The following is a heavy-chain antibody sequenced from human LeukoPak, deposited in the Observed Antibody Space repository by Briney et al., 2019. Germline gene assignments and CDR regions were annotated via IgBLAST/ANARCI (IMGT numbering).Heavy chain of an antibody. V-gene: IGHV5-51*01. CDR1: GYSLSSYW. J-gene: IGHJ4*02. Sequence: GESLKISCKVLGYSLSSYWIGWVRQLPGKGLGWRGVIYTGDSDIKYSPSFQGQVTISADKFITTAYLQWTSLKASDTAMYYCARRTAGSGTYFFDSWGQGTLVTVSS. CDR3: ARRTAGSGTYFFDS. CDR2: IYTGDSDI. D-gene: IGHD6-13*01.